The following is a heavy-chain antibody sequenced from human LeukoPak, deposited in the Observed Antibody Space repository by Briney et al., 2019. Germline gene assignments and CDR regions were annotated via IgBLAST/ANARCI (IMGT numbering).Heavy chain of an antibody. CDR3: ARTYYYDSSGYYYFDY. J-gene: IGHJ4*02. V-gene: IGHV5-51*01. CDR2: IYPGDSDT. D-gene: IGHD3-22*01. Sequence: GESLKISCKGSGYSFTSYWIGWVRQMPGKGLEWMGIIYPGDSDTRYSPSFQGQVTISADKSISTAYLQWSSLKASDTAMYYCARTYYYDSSGYYYFDYWGQGTLVTVSS. CDR1: GYSFTSYW.